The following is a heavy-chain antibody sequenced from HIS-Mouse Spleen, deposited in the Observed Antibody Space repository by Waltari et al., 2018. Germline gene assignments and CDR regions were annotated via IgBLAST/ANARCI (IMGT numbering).Heavy chain of an antibody. CDR1: GGSISSSSYY. J-gene: IGHJ4*02. V-gene: IGHV4-39*07. CDR3: ARGRRYYGSGSYGSFDY. D-gene: IGHD3-10*01. CDR2: IYYSGST. Sequence: QLQLQESGPGLVKPSETLSLTCTVSGGSISSSSYYWGWIRQPPGKGLEWIGSIYYSGSTYHNPSLKSRVTISVDTSKNQFSLKLSSVTAADTAVYYCARGRRYYGSGSYGSFDYWGQGTLVTVSS.